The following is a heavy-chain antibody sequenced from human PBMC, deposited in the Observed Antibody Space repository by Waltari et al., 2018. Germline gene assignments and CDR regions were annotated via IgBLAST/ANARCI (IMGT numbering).Heavy chain of an antibody. V-gene: IGHV3-66*02. J-gene: IGHJ4*02. CDR3: ASSGSGWYGGAFDY. CDR1: GFTVSSNY. CDR2: IYSGGST. Sequence: EVQLVESGGGLVQPGGSLRLSCAASGFTVSSNYMSWVRQAPGKGLGWVSVIYSGGSTYYADSVKGRFTISRDNSKNTLYLQMNSLRAEDTAVYYCASSGSGWYGGAFDYWGQGTLVTVSS. D-gene: IGHD6-19*01.